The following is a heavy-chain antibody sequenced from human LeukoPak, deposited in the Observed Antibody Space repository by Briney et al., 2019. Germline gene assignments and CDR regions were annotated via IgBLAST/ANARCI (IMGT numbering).Heavy chain of an antibody. J-gene: IGHJ3*02. CDR1: GFTFSSYG. Sequence: PGRSLRLSCAASGFTFSSYGMHWVRQAPGKGLEWVAVIWYDGSNKYYADSVKGRFTISRDNSKKTLYLQMNSLRAEDTAVYYCARERLAHYYDSSGYYYFDAFDIWGQGTMVTVSS. D-gene: IGHD3-22*01. V-gene: IGHV3-33*01. CDR3: ARERLAHYYDSSGYYYFDAFDI. CDR2: IWYDGSNK.